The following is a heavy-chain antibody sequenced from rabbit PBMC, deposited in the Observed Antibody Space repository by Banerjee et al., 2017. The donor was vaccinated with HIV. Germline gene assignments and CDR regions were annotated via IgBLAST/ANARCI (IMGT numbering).Heavy chain of an antibody. CDR1: GFSFSNKYV. D-gene: IGHD6-1*01. V-gene: IGHV1S45*01. J-gene: IGHJ4*01. CDR3: AREEYVGYGYANL. CDR2: IDAGSNGNT. Sequence: QEQLVESGGGLVKPEGSLTLTCTASGFSFSNKYVICWIRQAPGKGLEWIACIDAGSNGNTYYASWAKGRFTVSKTSSTTVTLQMTSLTAADTATYFCAREEYVGYGYANLWGPGTLVTVS.